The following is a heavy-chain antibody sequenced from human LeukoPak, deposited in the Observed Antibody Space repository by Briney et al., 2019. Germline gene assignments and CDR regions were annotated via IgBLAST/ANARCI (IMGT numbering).Heavy chain of an antibody. CDR1: GGSFSGYY. CDR3: ARGSVVVVAATVFDY. J-gene: IGHJ4*02. Sequence: SETLSLTCAVYGGSFSGYYWSWIRQPPGKGLEWIGEINHSGSTNYNPSLKSRVTISVDTSKNQFSLKLSSVTAADTAAYYCARGSVVVVAATVFDYWGQGTLVTVSS. CDR2: INHSGST. V-gene: IGHV4-34*01. D-gene: IGHD2-15*01.